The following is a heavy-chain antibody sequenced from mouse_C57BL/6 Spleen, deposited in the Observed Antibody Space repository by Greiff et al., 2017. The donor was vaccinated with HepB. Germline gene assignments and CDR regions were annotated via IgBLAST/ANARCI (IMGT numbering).Heavy chain of an antibody. CDR2: INPNNGGT. CDR1: GYTFTDYY. D-gene: IGHD1-1*01. Sequence: EVQLQQSGPELVKPGASVKISCKASGYTFTDYYMNWVKQSHGKSLEWIGDINPNNGGTSYNQKFKGKATLTVDKSSSTAYMELRSLTSEDAAVYYCARPPITTVGYFDVWGTGTTVTVSS. V-gene: IGHV1-26*01. J-gene: IGHJ1*03. CDR3: ARPPITTVGYFDV.